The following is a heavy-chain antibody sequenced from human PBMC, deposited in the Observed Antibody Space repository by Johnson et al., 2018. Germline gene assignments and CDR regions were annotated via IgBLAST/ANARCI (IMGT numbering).Heavy chain of an antibody. V-gene: IGHV3-74*02. CDR1: GFTFSSYW. J-gene: IGHJ3*02. Sequence: VQLVESGGGVVQPGRSLRPSCAASGFTFSSYWMHWVRQAPGKGLVWVSRINSDGSSTGYADSVKGRFTLSREKAKNTLYLQMNSLRAEDTAVYYCARTYCGGGSCYAPLDAFDIWGQGTMVTVSS. CDR2: INSDGSST. CDR3: ARTYCGGGSCYAPLDAFDI. D-gene: IGHD2-15*01.